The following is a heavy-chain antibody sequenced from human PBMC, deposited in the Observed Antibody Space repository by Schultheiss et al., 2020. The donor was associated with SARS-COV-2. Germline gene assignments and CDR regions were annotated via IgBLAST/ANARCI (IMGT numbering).Heavy chain of an antibody. CDR2: IYYSGST. J-gene: IGHJ4*02. V-gene: IGHV4-59*12. CDR1: GGSISSYY. D-gene: IGHD5-18*01. CDR3: AVHVDVAMADDY. Sequence: SQTLSLTCSVFGGSISSYYWSWIRQPPGKGLEWIGYIYYSGSTNYNPSLKSRVTISVDTSNNQFSLKLSSVTAADTAVYYCAVHVDVAMADDYWGQGTLVTVSS.